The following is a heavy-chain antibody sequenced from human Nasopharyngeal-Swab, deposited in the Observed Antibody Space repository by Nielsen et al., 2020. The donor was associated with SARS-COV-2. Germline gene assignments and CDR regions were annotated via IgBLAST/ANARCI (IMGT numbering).Heavy chain of an antibody. CDR3: AKDRDSGDDSDDYYHYYGMDV. CDR2: ISYGGGEE. CDR1: GFTFSSYP. Sequence: GGSLRPSCEASGFTFSSYPMHWVPRAPGKGLEWVPVISYGGGEEHYADSVKGRFTISRDNSKNTLYLQMNSLKAKDTAIYYCAKDRDSGDDSDDYYHYYGMDVWGQGTTVTVSS. J-gene: IGHJ6*02. V-gene: IGHV3-30*04. D-gene: IGHD5-12*01.